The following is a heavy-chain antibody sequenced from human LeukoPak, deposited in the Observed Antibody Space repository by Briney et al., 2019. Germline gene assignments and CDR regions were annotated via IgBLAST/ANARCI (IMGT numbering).Heavy chain of an antibody. CDR3: AKGLAAAGYYFDY. D-gene: IGHD6-13*01. CDR1: GFTFDDYA. V-gene: IGHV3-9*01. Sequence: GGSLRLSCAASGFTFDDYAMHWVRQAPGKGLEWVSGISWNSGSIGYADSVKGRFTISRDNAKNSLYLQMNSLRAEDTALYYCAKGLAAAGYYFDYWGQRTLVTVSS. CDR2: ISWNSGSI. J-gene: IGHJ4*02.